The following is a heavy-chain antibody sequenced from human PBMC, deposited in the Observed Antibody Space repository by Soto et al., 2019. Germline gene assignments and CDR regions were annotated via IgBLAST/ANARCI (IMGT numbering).Heavy chain of an antibody. V-gene: IGHV4-34*01. J-gene: IGHJ4*02. CDR2: INHSGST. Sequence: SETLSLTCAVYGGSFSGYYWSWIRQPPGKGLEWIGEINHSGSTNYNPSLKSRVTISVDTSKNQFSLKLSSVTAAYTAVYYCARVPASHWGQGTLVTVSS. CDR1: GGSFSGYY. CDR3: ARVPASH.